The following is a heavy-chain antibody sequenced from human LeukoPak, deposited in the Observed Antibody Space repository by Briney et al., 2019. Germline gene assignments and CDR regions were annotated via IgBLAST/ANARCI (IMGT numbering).Heavy chain of an antibody. V-gene: IGHV3-7*03. CDR2: IKQDGSDK. CDR3: ARRYFDY. Sequence: GGSLRLSCAASGFTLSNFWMSWVRQAPGKGLEWVANIKQDGSDKNYMDSVKGRFTISRDNAKNSLYLQMNSLRAEDTAVYYCARRYFDYWGQGILVTVSS. CDR1: GFTLSNFW. J-gene: IGHJ4*02.